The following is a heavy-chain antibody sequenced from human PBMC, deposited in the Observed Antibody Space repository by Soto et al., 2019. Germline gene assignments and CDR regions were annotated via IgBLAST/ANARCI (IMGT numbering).Heavy chain of an antibody. CDR1: GFTFSSYG. Sequence: QVQLVESGGGVVQPGRSLRLSCAASGFTFSSYGMHWVRQAPGKGLEWVAVISYDGSNKYYADSVKGRFTISRDNSNNTLYLQMNSLRAEETAVYYCAKERGSSSFVGVWGQGTTVTVSS. D-gene: IGHD6-13*01. V-gene: IGHV3-30*18. J-gene: IGHJ6*02. CDR3: AKERGSSSFVGV. CDR2: ISYDGSNK.